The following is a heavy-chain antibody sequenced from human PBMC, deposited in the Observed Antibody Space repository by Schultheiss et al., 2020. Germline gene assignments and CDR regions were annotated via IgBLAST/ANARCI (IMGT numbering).Heavy chain of an antibody. CDR1: GFTFSSYA. D-gene: IGHD3-22*01. V-gene: IGHV3-7*01. CDR3: ARDSSGYSGG. CDR2: IKQDGSEK. J-gene: IGHJ4*02. Sequence: GGSLRLSCAASGFTFSSYAMSWVRQAPGKGLEWVANIKQDGSEKYYVDSVKGRFTISRDNAKNSLYLQMNSLRAEDTAVYYCARDSSGYSGGWGQGTLVTVSS.